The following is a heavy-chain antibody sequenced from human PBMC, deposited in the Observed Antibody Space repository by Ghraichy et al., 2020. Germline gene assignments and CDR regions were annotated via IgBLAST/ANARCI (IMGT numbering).Heavy chain of an antibody. D-gene: IGHD3-10*01. CDR1: GFSLSSSGMR. Sequence: QTLSLTCTFSGFSLSSSGMRVNWIRQPPGKALEWLARIDWDDDESYSTSLKTRLTISKDTSKNQVVLRMTNVDPVDTATYYCARAFYSGSGSSNWFDSWGQGTLVTVSS. CDR3: ARAFYSGSGSSNWFDS. CDR2: IDWDDDE. J-gene: IGHJ5*01. V-gene: IGHV2-70*04.